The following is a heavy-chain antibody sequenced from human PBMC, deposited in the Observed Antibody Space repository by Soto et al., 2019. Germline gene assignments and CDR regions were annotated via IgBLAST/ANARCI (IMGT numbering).Heavy chain of an antibody. D-gene: IGHD1-26*01. Sequence: ASVKVSCKASGYIFTDYYMHWVRQASGQELGWMGRINPNSGGTNYAQKFQGRVTMTRDTSISTAYMELSRLRYEDTAVDYCATGDGLIAFDIWGQGTMVTVSS. CDR3: ATGDGLIAFDI. CDR1: GYIFTDYY. J-gene: IGHJ3*02. CDR2: INPNSGGT. V-gene: IGHV1-2*06.